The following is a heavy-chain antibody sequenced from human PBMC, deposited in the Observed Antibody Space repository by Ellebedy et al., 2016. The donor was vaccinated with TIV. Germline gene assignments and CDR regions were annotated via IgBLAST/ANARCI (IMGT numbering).Heavy chain of an antibody. J-gene: IGHJ4*02. CDR3: AREGASAGADYFDY. CDR1: GFTFTSYY. D-gene: IGHD1-26*01. Sequence: AASVKVSCKASGFTFTSYYIHWVRQAPGQGLEWMGRVNPGGGRKKFAPNFPGRLTMTRDTSTSEVYLEVRSLRSDDTDVYYWAREGASAGADYFDYWGQGTLVIVSS. V-gene: IGHV1-46*01. CDR2: VNPGGGRK.